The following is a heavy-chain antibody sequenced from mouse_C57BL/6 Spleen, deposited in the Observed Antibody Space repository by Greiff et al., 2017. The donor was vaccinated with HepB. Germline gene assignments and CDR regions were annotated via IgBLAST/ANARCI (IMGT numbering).Heavy chain of an antibody. V-gene: IGHV1-64*01. Sequence: QVQLQQPGAELVKPGASVKLSCKASGYTFTSYWMHWVKQRPGQGLEWIGMIHPNSGSTNYNEKFKSKATLTVDKSSSTAYMQLSSLTSEDSAVYYCAREDYSNYAFDDWGKGTLVNGSA. J-gene: IGHJ3*01. CDR3: AREDYSNYAFDD. CDR2: IHPNSGST. CDR1: GYTFTSYW. D-gene: IGHD2-5*01.